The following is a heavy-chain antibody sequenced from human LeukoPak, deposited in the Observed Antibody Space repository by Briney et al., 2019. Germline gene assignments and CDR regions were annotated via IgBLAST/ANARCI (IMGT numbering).Heavy chain of an antibody. CDR3: AKCGYDFYYYYYMDV. CDR1: GFTFSDYY. V-gene: IGHV3-11*01. Sequence: GGSLRLSCAASGFTFSDYYMSWIRQAPGKGLEWVSYISSSGSTIYYADSVKGRFTISRDNAKKSLYLQMNSLRAEDTAVYYCAKCGYDFYYYYYMDVWGKGTTVTVSS. CDR2: ISSSGSTI. J-gene: IGHJ6*03. D-gene: IGHD5-12*01.